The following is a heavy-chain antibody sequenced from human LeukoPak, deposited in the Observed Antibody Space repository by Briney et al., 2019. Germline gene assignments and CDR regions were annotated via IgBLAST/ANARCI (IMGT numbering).Heavy chain of an antibody. D-gene: IGHD4-17*01. CDR3: AKDRDYGDPYSVADWYFYI. J-gene: IGHJ2*01. V-gene: IGHV3-23*01. Sequence: GGSLRLSCAASGFTLSSYAMSWVRQAPGKGLEWVSAISGSGGSTYYADSVKGRFTISRDNSKNTLYLQMNSLRAEDTAVYYCAKDRDYGDPYSVADWYFYIWGGGTLVTVSS. CDR2: ISGSGGST. CDR1: GFTLSSYA.